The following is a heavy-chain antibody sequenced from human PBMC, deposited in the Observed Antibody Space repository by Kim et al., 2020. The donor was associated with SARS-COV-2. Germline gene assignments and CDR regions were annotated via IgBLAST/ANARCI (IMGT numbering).Heavy chain of an antibody. Sequence: ASVKVSCKASGYTFTSYGISWVRQAPGQGLEWMGWISAYNGNTNYAQKLQGRVTMTTDTSTSTAYMELMSLRSDDTAVYYCARDILWFGELLGPYYYYYGMDVWGQGTTVTVSS. V-gene: IGHV1-18*01. CDR1: GYTFTSYG. CDR3: ARDILWFGELLGPYYYYYGMDV. J-gene: IGHJ6*02. D-gene: IGHD3-10*01. CDR2: ISAYNGNT.